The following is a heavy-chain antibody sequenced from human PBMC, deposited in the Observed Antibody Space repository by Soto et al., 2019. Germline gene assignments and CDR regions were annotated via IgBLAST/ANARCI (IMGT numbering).Heavy chain of an antibody. CDR3: ARGVVPAARGHWFDP. D-gene: IGHD2-2*01. CDR2: IYHSGST. V-gene: IGHV4-4*02. CDR1: GGSISSSNW. Sequence: SETLSLTCAVSGGSISSSNWWSWVRQPPGKGLEWIGEIYHSGSTNYNPSLKSRVTISVDKSKNQFSLKLSSVTAADTAVYYCARGVVPAARGHWFDPWGQGTLVTVSS. J-gene: IGHJ5*02.